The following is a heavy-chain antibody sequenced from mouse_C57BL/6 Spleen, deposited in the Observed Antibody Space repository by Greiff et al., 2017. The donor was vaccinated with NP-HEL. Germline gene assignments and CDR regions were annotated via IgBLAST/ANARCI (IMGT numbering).Heavy chain of an antibody. Sequence: EVKVEESGGGLVQPGGSLSLSCAASGFTFTDYYMSWVRQPPGQALEWLGFIRNKGNGYTTEYSSSVKGRFTITRDKSQSILYLQMNARRAEDSATYYCARYGYYSNYGYDMDYWGKGPSVTVSS. CDR2: IRNKGNGYTT. V-gene: IGHV7-3*01. D-gene: IGHD2-5*01. CDR3: ARYGYYSNYGYDMDY. CDR1: GFTFTDYY. J-gene: IGHJ4*01.